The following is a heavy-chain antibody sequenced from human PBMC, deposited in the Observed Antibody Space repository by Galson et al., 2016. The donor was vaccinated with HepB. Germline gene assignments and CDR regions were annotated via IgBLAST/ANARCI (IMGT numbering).Heavy chain of an antibody. J-gene: IGHJ6*02. V-gene: IGHV1-69*13. Sequence: SVKVSCKASGVTFSSDGITWVRQAPGQGLEWMGGIIPMSGTANYALKFQGRVTITADESTTTAYMELISLRSEDTAVYYCARMGRVGSRGYTSGLTSYYYGMDVWGQGTTVTVSS. CDR1: GVTFSSDG. CDR2: IIPMSGTA. CDR3: ARMGRVGSRGYTSGLTSYYYGMDV. D-gene: IGHD5-18*01.